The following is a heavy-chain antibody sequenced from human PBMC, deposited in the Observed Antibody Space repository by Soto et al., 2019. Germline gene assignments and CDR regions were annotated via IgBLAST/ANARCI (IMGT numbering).Heavy chain of an antibody. CDR2: INHSGST. V-gene: IGHV4-34*01. CDR1: GGSLRRYY. Sequence: PSEARSLPKSVSGGSLRRYYWTWIRQPPGTGLEWIGEINHSGSTNYNPSLKSRVTISVDTSKNQFSLKLTSVTAADTGVYYCGRRVSSWGRRTLVSVSS. CDR3: GRRVSS. J-gene: IGHJ5*02.